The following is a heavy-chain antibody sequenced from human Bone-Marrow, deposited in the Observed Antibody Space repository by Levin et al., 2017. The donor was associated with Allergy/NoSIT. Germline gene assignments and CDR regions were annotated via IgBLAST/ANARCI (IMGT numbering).Heavy chain of an antibody. V-gene: IGHV3-30*18. D-gene: IGHD6-19*01. CDR3: AKDRGSGHTNYFDY. J-gene: IGHJ4*02. CDR1: GFTFSSYG. Sequence: GGSLRLSCAASGFTFSSYGMHWVRQAPGKGLEWVAVISYDGSNKYYADSVKGRFTISRDNSKNTLYLQMNSLRAEDTAVYYCAKDRGSGHTNYFDYWGQGTLVTVSS. CDR2: ISYDGSNK.